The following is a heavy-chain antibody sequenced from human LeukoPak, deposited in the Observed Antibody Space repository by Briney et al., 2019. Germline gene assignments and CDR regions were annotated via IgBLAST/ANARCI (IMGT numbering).Heavy chain of an antibody. D-gene: IGHD4-23*01. CDR2: ISGSGGST. V-gene: IGHV3-23*01. Sequence: GGSLRLSCAASGFTFSSYAMSWVRQAPGKGLEWVSAISGSGGSTYYADSVKGRFTISRDNSKNTLYLQMNSLRAEDTAVYYCAKGLRGYSLVREAPYYYYGMDIWGQGTTVTVSS. J-gene: IGHJ6*02. CDR1: GFTFSSYA. CDR3: AKGLRGYSLVREAPYYYYGMDI.